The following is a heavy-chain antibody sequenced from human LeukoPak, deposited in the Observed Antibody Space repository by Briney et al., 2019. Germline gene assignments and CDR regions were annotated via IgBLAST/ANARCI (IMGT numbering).Heavy chain of an antibody. Sequence: SETLSLTCTVSGGSISSSSYYWGWIRQPPGKGLEWIGSIYYSGSTYYNPSLKSRVTISVDTSKNQYSLKLSSVTAADTAVYYCAHWGYYGSGSYYFDYWGQGTLVTVSS. CDR3: AHWGYYGSGSYYFDY. J-gene: IGHJ4*02. CDR1: GGSISSSSYY. V-gene: IGHV4-39*01. CDR2: IYYSGST. D-gene: IGHD3-10*01.